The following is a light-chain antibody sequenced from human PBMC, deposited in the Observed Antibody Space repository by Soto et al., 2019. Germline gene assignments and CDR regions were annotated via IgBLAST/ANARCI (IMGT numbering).Light chain of an antibody. CDR2: GAS. CDR1: QSVISN. V-gene: IGKV3-15*01. CDR3: QQYNNWTPYT. J-gene: IGKJ2*01. Sequence: EIGMTQSPATLSVSPGERATLSCRASQSVISNVAWYQQKPGQAPRLLISGASTRATGIPARFSGSGSGTEFTLTISSLQSEDFAVYYCQQYNNWTPYTFGQGTKLEIK.